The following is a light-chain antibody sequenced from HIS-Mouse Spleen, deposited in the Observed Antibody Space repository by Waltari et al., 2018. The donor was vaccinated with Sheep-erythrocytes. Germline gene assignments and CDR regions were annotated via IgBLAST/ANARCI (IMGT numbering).Light chain of an antibody. CDR3: QAWDSSTAWV. CDR1: QLGDKY. J-gene: IGLJ3*02. CDR2: QES. Sequence: SYELTQPPSVSVSPGQTASITCSGDQLGDKYACWYQQKPGQSPVLVIYQESKRPSGIPERFSGSNAGNTATLTISGTQAMDEADYYCQAWDSSTAWVFGGGTKLTVL. V-gene: IGLV3-1*01.